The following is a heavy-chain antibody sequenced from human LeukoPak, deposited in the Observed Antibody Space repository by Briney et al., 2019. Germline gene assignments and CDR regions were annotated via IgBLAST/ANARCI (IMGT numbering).Heavy chain of an antibody. CDR2: IYYSGST. CDR1: GGSISSYY. CDR3: ARAGIAAAGTIFDY. J-gene: IGHJ4*02. V-gene: IGHV4-59*01. D-gene: IGHD6-13*01. Sequence: SETLSLTCTVSGGSISSYYWSWIRQPPGKGLEWIGYIYYSGSTNYNPSLKSRVTISVDMSKNQFSLKLSSVTAADTAVYYCARAGIAAAGTIFDYRGQGTLVTVSS.